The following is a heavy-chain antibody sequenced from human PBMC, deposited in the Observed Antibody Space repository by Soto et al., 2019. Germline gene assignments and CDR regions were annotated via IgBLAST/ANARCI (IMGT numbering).Heavy chain of an antibody. CDR1: GYTFTSYD. Sequence: ASVKVSCKASGYTFTSYDINWVRQATGQGLEWMGWMNPNSGNTGYAQKFQGRVTMTRNTSISTAYMELSSLRSEDTAVYYCARVTPYYDILTGYYHDAFDIWGQGTMVTVSS. CDR2: MNPNSGNT. CDR3: ARVTPYYDILTGYYHDAFDI. V-gene: IGHV1-8*01. D-gene: IGHD3-9*01. J-gene: IGHJ3*02.